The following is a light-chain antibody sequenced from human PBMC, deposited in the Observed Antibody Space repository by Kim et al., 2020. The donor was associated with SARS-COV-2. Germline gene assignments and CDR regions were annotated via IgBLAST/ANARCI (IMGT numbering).Light chain of an antibody. Sequence: QSALTQPASVSGSPGQSITISCTGTSSDVGHYDYVSWYQQHPGKAPKLIISDVSNRPSGVSSRFSGSKSGNTASLTISGLQDEDEADYYCCSHARGSAYVFGTGTQLTVL. CDR1: SSDVGHYDY. J-gene: IGLJ1*01. CDR2: DVS. CDR3: CSHARGSAYV. V-gene: IGLV2-14*03.